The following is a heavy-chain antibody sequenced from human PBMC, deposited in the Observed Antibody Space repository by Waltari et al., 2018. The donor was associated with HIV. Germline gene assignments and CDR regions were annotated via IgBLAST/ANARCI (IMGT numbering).Heavy chain of an antibody. CDR1: GTSFSGYY. V-gene: IGHV4-34*01. CDR2: VSHSGDT. J-gene: IGHJ5*02. CDR3: ARGSQHHDH. Sequence: QVQLQQWGTGLLKPSGTLSLRFAIYGTSFSGYYWSWIRQSPALGLEWIGEVSHSGDTNYNPSFAGRVSISADISKNQLSLNLTSLTAADTGVYFCARGSQHHDHWGQGTPATVSS.